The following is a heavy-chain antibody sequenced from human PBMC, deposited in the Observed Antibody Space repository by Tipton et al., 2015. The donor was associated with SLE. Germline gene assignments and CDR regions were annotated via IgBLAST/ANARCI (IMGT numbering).Heavy chain of an antibody. D-gene: IGHD4/OR15-4a*01. CDR1: RGSFSGYY. V-gene: IGHV4-34*01. CDR2: TTHSGKT. J-gene: IGHJ5*02. Sequence: TLSLTCAVYRGSFSGYYWSWIRRPPGKGLEWIGETTHSGKTNYNPSLKSRVTISAVTSKNQFSLKLTSVTVADTAVYYCTRGGRGDGANPFDPWGQGTLVTVSS. CDR3: TRGGRGDGANPFDP.